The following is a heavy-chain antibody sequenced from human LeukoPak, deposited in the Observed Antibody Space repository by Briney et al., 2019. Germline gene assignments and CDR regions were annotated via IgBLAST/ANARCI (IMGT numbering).Heavy chain of an antibody. Sequence: ASVKVSCKASGGTFSSYVITWVRQAPGQGLEWMGGIIPMFGTADYAQKFQGRVTITAGESTSTAYMQLSSLRSEDTAVYYCARGAYSSGSYYFDHWGQGTLVTVSS. J-gene: IGHJ4*02. D-gene: IGHD6-19*01. CDR2: IIPMFGTA. CDR1: GGTFSSYV. V-gene: IGHV1-69*13. CDR3: ARGAYSSGSYYFDH.